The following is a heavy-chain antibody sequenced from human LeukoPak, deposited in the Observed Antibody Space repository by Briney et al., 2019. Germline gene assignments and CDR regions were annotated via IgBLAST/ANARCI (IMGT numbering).Heavy chain of an antibody. J-gene: IGHJ3*02. D-gene: IGHD6-19*01. CDR2: IKQDGSEK. Sequence: GGSLRLSCVASGFTFSDYWMTWVRQAPGKGLEWVANIKQDGSEKYYVDSVKGRFTISRDNAKNSLYLQMNSLRAEDTAVYYCARDSFSSGWYLGAFDIWGQGTMVTVSS. V-gene: IGHV3-7*01. CDR3: ARDSFSSGWYLGAFDI. CDR1: GFTFSDYW.